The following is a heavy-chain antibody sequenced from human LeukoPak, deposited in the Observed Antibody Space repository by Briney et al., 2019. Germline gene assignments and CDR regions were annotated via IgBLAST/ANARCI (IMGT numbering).Heavy chain of an antibody. J-gene: IGHJ6*03. CDR2: IIPIFGTA. CDR3: ATPRYTRPYYYYYMDV. D-gene: IGHD2-2*02. Sequence: SVKVSCKASGGTFSSYAISWVRQAPGQGLEWMGGIIPIFGTANYAQKFQGRVTITADESTSTAYMELSSLRSKDTAVYYCATPRYTRPYYYYYMDVWGKGTTVTVSS. CDR1: GGTFSSYA. V-gene: IGHV1-69*13.